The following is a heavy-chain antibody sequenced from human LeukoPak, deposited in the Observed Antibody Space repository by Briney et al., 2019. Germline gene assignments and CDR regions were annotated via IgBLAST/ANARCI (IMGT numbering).Heavy chain of an antibody. CDR3: ARTCSTSCPYWYFDL. J-gene: IGHJ2*01. D-gene: IGHD2-2*01. Sequence: GASVKVSCKASGYTFTSYGISWVRQAPGQGLEWMGWISAYNGNTNYAQKLQGRVTMTTDTSTSTAYMDLRSLRSDDTAVYYCARTCSTSCPYWYFDLWGRGTLVTVSS. V-gene: IGHV1-18*01. CDR1: GYTFTSYG. CDR2: ISAYNGNT.